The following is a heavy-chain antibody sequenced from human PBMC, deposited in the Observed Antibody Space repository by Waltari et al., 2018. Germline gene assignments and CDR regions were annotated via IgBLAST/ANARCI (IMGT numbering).Heavy chain of an antibody. CDR2: MFYSGTT. CDR1: RDSVSRGPYS. CDR3: ARDRSGTINSFDP. Sequence: QLQLQEAGPRLVKPAETPALTCPAPRDSVSRGPYSWAWIRQPPGKGLEWLGSMFYSGTTYHNSSLKSRVTISVDTSKNQVSLQLKSVTAADTAVYFCARDRSGTINSFDPWGRGTLVTVSS. V-gene: IGHV4-39*07. D-gene: IGHD1-26*01. J-gene: IGHJ5*02.